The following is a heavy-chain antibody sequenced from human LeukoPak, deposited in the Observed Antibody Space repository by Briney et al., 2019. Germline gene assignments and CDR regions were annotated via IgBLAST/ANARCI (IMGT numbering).Heavy chain of an antibody. J-gene: IGHJ4*02. CDR3: ARVGAIQLWSEGYYFDY. CDR2: IYYSGST. Sequence: PSETLSLTCTVSGASISSYYWSWIRQPPGKGLEWIGYIYYSGSTNYNPSLKSRVTISVDTSKNQFSLKLSSVTAADTAVYYCARVGAIQLWSEGYYFDYWGQGTLVTVSS. D-gene: IGHD5-18*01. V-gene: IGHV4-59*01. CDR1: GASISSYY.